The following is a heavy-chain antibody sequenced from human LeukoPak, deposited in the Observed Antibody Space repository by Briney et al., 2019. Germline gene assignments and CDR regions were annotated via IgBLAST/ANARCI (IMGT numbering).Heavy chain of an antibody. D-gene: IGHD2-2*01. Sequence: SETLSLTFTVPGYPVSSGRDYSGWFPQPPGKGLEWSVYIYYSGSTNYNPSLKSRVTLSVDTSKNRFALKLSSVTAADTAVYYCARDRCSSTSCYENWFDPWGQGTLVSVFS. J-gene: IGHJ5*02. CDR2: IYYSGST. CDR1: GYPVSSGRDY. V-gene: IGHV4-61*01. CDR3: ARDRCSSTSCYENWFDP.